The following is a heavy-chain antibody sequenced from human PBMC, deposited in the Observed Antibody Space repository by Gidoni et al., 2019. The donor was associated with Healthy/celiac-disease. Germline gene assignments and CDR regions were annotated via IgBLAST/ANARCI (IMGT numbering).Heavy chain of an antibody. Sequence: QVQLQESGPGLVKPSATLSLTCTVSGGSISSYYWSWIRQPPGKGLEWIGYIYYSGNTNSNPSLKSRVTISVDTSKNQFSLKLSSVTAADTAVYYCARLSRSIAAAKNGMDVWGQGTTVTVSS. CDR1: GGSISSYY. CDR3: ARLSRSIAAAKNGMDV. D-gene: IGHD6-13*01. J-gene: IGHJ6*02. V-gene: IGHV4-59*08. CDR2: IYYSGNT.